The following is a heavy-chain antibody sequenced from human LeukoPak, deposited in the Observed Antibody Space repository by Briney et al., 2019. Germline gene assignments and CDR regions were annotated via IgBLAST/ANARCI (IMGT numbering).Heavy chain of an antibody. D-gene: IGHD5-12*01. J-gene: IGHJ4*02. V-gene: IGHV3-7*05. CDR2: IKQDGSEK. CDR1: GXTFSSFW. Sequence: PGGSLRLSCAASGXTFSSFWMSWVRQAPGKGLEWVDNIKQDGSEKYYVDSVKGRFTISRDNAKNSLYLQMNSLRAEDTAVYYCARPIVATNLDYWGQGTLVTVSS. CDR3: ARPIVATNLDY.